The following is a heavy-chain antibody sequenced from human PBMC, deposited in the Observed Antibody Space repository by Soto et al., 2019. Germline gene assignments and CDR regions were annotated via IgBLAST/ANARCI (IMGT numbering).Heavy chain of an antibody. Sequence: PSETLSLTCTVSGGSISSYYWSWIRQPPGKGLEWIGYIYYTGSTNYNPSLKSRVTMSLHTSKNQFSLNLSSVTAADTAVYYCARSDGRYWGQGTLVTVSS. V-gene: IGHV4-59*01. CDR2: IYYTGST. J-gene: IGHJ4*02. CDR3: ARSDGRY. CDR1: GGSISSYY.